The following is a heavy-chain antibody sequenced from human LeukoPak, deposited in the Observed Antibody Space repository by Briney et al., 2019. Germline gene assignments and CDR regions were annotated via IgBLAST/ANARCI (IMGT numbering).Heavy chain of an antibody. J-gene: IGHJ4*02. CDR1: GFTFSDYA. Sequence: GGSLRLSCAASGFTFSDYAMSWVRQAPGKGLEWVSAITGPGGSTYYADSVQGRFTISRDNSKNTLYLQINSLRAEDTAVYFCAKRIFGWYQIDYWGQGTLVTVSS. CDR2: ITGPGGST. V-gene: IGHV3-23*01. D-gene: IGHD3-3*02. CDR3: AKRIFGWYQIDY.